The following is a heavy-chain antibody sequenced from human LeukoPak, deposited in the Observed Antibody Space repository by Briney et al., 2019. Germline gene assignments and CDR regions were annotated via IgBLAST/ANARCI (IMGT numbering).Heavy chain of an antibody. J-gene: IGHJ6*02. CDR2: IYTSGST. V-gene: IGHV4-61*02. CDR3: ARDRWLRDYYYYGMDV. Sequence: SQTLSLTCTVSGGSISSGSYYWSWIRQPAGKGLEWIGRIYTSGSTNYNPSLKSRVTISVDTSKNPFSLKLSSVTAADTAVYYCARDRWLRDYYYYGMDVWGQGTTVTVSS. D-gene: IGHD5-12*01. CDR1: GGSISSGSYY.